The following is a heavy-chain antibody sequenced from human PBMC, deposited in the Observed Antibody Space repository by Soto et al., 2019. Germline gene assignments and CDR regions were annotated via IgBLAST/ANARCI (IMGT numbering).Heavy chain of an antibody. Sequence: GESLKISRKASGYNFTNHWIVLVRPMPGKGLEWMGVIFPGDSDTRYSPSFQGQVTISANKSSSTAFLQWGSLEASDSAVYYCAKDGGHGARMHICGMDVWGQGTTVTVSS. CDR1: GYNFTNHW. V-gene: IGHV5-51*01. D-gene: IGHD2-21*01. J-gene: IGHJ6*02. CDR2: IFPGDSDT. CDR3: AKDGGHGARMHICGMDV.